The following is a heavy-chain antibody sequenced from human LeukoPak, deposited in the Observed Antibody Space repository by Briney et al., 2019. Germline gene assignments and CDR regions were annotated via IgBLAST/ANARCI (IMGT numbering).Heavy chain of an antibody. CDR1: GGSFSGYY. Sequence: SETLSLTCAVYGGSFSGYYWSWIRQPPGKGLEWIGEINHSGSTNYNPSLKSRVTISVDTSKNQFSLKLSSVTAADTAVYYCARAHGAKTNPFDYWGQGTLVTVS. D-gene: IGHD3-10*01. J-gene: IGHJ4*02. CDR2: INHSGST. V-gene: IGHV4-34*01. CDR3: ARAHGAKTNPFDY.